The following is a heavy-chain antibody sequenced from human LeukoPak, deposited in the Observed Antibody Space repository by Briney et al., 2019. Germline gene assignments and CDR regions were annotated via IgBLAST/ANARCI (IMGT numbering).Heavy chain of an antibody. J-gene: IGHJ4*02. D-gene: IGHD2-8*01. V-gene: IGHV3-7*01. CDR3: ARDVPNGFFDY. Sequence: GGSLTLSCAASGFIFTSYWMSWVRQAPGKGLEWVANINIEGSQKNYVDSVKGRFTISRDNAENSLYLQLNSLRAEDAAMYFCARDVPNGFFDYWGQGILVTVSS. CDR1: GFIFTSYW. CDR2: INIEGSQK.